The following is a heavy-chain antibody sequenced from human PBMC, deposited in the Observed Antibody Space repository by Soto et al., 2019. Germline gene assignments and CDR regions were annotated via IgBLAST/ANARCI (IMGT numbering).Heavy chain of an antibody. CDR3: ASDPEWGAIDI. V-gene: IGHV3-7*01. D-gene: IGHD1-26*01. J-gene: IGHJ3*02. CDR2: VQADGSDP. Sequence: GGSLRLSCAPSGFTFSRSWMSWVRQAPGRRLEWVANVQADGSDPSYVDSVKGRFSISRDSAKSFVYLQMNSLRAEDTAVYYCASDPEWGAIDIWGRGTMVSV. CDR1: GFTFSRSW.